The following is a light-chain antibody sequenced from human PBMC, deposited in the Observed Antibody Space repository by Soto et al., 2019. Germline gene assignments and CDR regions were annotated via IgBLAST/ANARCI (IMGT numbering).Light chain of an antibody. CDR3: QQSFRAPQT. Sequence: DIQMTQSPSSLSASVGDRVSVTCRASQSIINYINWYQHKPGTAPRLLISAASRLETGVPSRFSGSGSGTDFTLTITSLQPEDFATYYCQQSFRAPQTFGQGTKVEIQ. CDR1: QSIINY. J-gene: IGKJ1*01. V-gene: IGKV1-39*01. CDR2: AAS.